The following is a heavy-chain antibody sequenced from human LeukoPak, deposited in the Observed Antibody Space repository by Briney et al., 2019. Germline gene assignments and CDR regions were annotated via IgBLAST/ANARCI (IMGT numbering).Heavy chain of an antibody. CDR2: ISAYNGDT. CDR1: GYPFTSYY. CDR3: ARDGLSYTNPNNWFDL. Sequence: GASVNVSCKASGYPFTSYYINWVRQAPGQGLEWMGWISAYNGDTNYAQNLQGRVTMTTDTSTDTAYMELRSLGSDDTAVYYCARDGLSYTNPNNWFDLWGQGTLVTVSS. V-gene: IGHV1-18*01. J-gene: IGHJ5*02. D-gene: IGHD2-2*02.